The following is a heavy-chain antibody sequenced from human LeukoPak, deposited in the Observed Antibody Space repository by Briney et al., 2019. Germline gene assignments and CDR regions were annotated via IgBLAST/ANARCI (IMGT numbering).Heavy chain of an antibody. D-gene: IGHD3-10*01. V-gene: IGHV3-33*01. CDR1: GFTFSVFG. CDR3: ARMKYGSGVGYFDY. Sequence: GRSLRLSCAASGFTFSVFGMHWVRQAPGKGLEWVAVIWYDGSNKYYADSVKGRFTISRDNSKNTLYLQMNSLRAEDTAVYYCARMKYGSGVGYFDYWGQGTLVTVSS. J-gene: IGHJ4*02. CDR2: IWYDGSNK.